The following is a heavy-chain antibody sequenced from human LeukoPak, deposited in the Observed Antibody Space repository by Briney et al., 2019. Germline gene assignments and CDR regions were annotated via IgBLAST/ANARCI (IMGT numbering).Heavy chain of an antibody. V-gene: IGHV1-2*02. D-gene: IGHD6-13*01. CDR2: INPNSGGT. CDR1: GYTFTGYY. CDR3: ARDHIAAAAPGEVWFDP. Sequence: GASVKVSCKASGYTFTGYYMHWVRQAPGQGLEWMGWINPNSGGTKYAQKFQGRVTMTRDTSITTAYMELSRLRSDDTAVYYCARDHIAAAAPGEVWFDPWGQGTLVTVSS. J-gene: IGHJ5*02.